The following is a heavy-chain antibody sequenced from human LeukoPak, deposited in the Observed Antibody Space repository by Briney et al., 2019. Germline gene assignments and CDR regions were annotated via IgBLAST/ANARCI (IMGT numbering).Heavy chain of an antibody. V-gene: IGHV3-33*01. CDR2: IWYDGSNK. CDR1: GFTFSSYG. Sequence: PGGSLRLSCAASGFTFSSYGMHWVRQAPGKGLVWVAVIWYDGSNKYYADSVKGRFTISRDNSKNTLYLQMNSLRAEDTAVYYCARVGRGYERYYYYGMDVWGQGTTVTVSS. CDR3: ARVGRGYERYYYYGMDV. D-gene: IGHD5-12*01. J-gene: IGHJ6*02.